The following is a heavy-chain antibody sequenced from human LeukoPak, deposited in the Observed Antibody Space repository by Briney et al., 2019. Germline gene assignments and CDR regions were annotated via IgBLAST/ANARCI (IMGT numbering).Heavy chain of an antibody. CDR1: GYTFTSYG. CDR3: ARERSAYCGGDCYFGY. CDR2: ISAYNGNT. Sequence: ASVKVSCKASGYTFTSYGISWARQAPGQGLEWMGWISAYNGNTNYAQKLQGRVTMTTDTSTSTAYMELRSLRSDDTAVYYCARERSAYCGGDCYFGYWGQGTLVTVSS. V-gene: IGHV1-18*01. J-gene: IGHJ4*02. D-gene: IGHD2-21*02.